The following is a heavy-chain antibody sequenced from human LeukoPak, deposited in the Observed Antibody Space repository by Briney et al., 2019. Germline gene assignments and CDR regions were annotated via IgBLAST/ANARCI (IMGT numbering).Heavy chain of an antibody. Sequence: SSVKVSCKASGGTFSSYAISWVRQAPGQGLEWMGRIIPILGIANYAQKFQGRVTITADKSTSTAYMELSSLRSEDTAVYYCARDTPVLRHGEMATITPFDYWGQGTLVTVSS. J-gene: IGHJ4*02. V-gene: IGHV1-69*04. D-gene: IGHD5-24*01. CDR2: IIPILGIA. CDR1: GGTFSSYA. CDR3: ARDTPVLRHGEMATITPFDY.